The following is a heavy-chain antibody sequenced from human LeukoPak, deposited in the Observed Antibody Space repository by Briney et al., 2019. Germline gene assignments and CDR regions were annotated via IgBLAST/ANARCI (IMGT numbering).Heavy chain of an antibody. V-gene: IGHV4-59*01. Sequence: PSDTLSLTCSVSGRSISSYYWSWIRQPPGKGLVWIGYFYYSGCPNYNAALKSRVTISVDTSKNQFSLKLSSVTAADTAVYYCARDSIRDFWSGYYSGHYYYMDVWGKGTTVTVSS. CDR2: FYYSGCP. D-gene: IGHD3-3*01. J-gene: IGHJ6*03. CDR3: ARDSIRDFWSGYYSGHYYYMDV. CDR1: GRSISSYY.